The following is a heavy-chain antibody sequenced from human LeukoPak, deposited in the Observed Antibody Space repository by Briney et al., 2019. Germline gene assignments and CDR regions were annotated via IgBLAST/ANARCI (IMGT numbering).Heavy chain of an antibody. D-gene: IGHD3-9*01. CDR2: INPNSGGT. CDR3: ARDHVLRCFDWLFPKTDAFDI. V-gene: IGHV1-2*02. J-gene: IGHJ3*02. Sequence: ASVKVSCTASGYTFTVYSMHWVRQAPGQGLEWMGWINPNSGGTNYAQKFQGRVTMTRDTSISTAYMELSRLRSDDTAVYYCARDHVLRCFDWLFPKTDAFDIWGQGTMVTVSS. CDR1: GYTFTVYS.